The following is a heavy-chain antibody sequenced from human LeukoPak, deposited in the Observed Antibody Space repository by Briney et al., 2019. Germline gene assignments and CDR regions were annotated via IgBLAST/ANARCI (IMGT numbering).Heavy chain of an antibody. CDR3: ARLGAVLTSVNWFDP. D-gene: IGHD4-23*01. CDR1: GFTFSSYA. Sequence: PGGSLRLSCAASGFTFSSYAMHWVRQPPGKGLEWIGSFYHSGSTYYNSSLKSRLTMSVDPSKNQFSLKLTAVTAADTAVYYCARLGAVLTSVNWFDPWGQGTLVTVSS. J-gene: IGHJ5*02. CDR2: FYHSGST. V-gene: IGHV4-38-2*01.